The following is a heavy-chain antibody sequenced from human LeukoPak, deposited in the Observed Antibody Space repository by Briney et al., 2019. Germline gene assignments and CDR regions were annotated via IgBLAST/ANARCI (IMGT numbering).Heavy chain of an antibody. CDR2: TYYRSKWYN. CDR1: GDSVSSNSAA. V-gene: IGHV6-1*01. D-gene: IGHD6-19*01. J-gene: IGHJ6*03. CDR3: ARGKVAYSSGWLNYYYYMDV. Sequence: SQTLSLTCAISGDSVSSNSAAWNWIRQSPSRGLEWLGRTYYRSKWYNDYAVSVKSRITINPDTSKNQFSLQLNSVTPEDTAVYYCARGKVAYSSGWLNYYYYMDVWGKGTTVTISS.